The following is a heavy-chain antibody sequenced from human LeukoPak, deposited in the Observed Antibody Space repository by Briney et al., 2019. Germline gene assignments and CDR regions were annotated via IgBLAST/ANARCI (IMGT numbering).Heavy chain of an antibody. Sequence: GGSLRLSCAASGFTFSDYYMSWIRQAPGKGLEWVSYISSSGSTIYYAGSVKGRFTISRDNAKNSLYLQMNSLRAEDTAVYYCARDREMATHYFDYWGQGTLVTVSS. J-gene: IGHJ4*02. D-gene: IGHD5-24*01. CDR2: ISSSGSTI. V-gene: IGHV3-11*01. CDR3: ARDREMATHYFDY. CDR1: GFTFSDYY.